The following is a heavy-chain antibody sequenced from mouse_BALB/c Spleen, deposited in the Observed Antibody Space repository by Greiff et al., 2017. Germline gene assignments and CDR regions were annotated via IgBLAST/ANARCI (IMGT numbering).Heavy chain of an antibody. V-gene: IGHV1-5*01. CDR2: IYPGNSDT. CDR1: GYSFTSYW. D-gene: IGHD3-2*01. Sequence: EVQLQQSGTVLARPGASVKMSCKASGYSFTSYWMHWVKQRPGQGLEWIGAIYPGNSDTSYNQKFKGKAKLTAVTSASTAYMELSSLTNEDSAVYYCTERGGQLGLPFAYWGQGTLVTVSA. J-gene: IGHJ3*01. CDR3: TERGGQLGLPFAY.